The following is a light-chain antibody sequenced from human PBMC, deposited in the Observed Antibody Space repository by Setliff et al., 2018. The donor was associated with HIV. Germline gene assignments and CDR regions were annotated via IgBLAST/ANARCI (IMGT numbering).Light chain of an antibody. V-gene: IGLV2-14*03. J-gene: IGLJ1*01. CDR2: DVS. CDR3: SSYTSSSTSYV. Sequence: LTQPASVSGSPGQSITISCTGTSSDVGGYNYVSWYQQHPGKAPKLMIYDVSNRPSGVSNRFSGSKSGNTASLTISGLQAEDEADYYCSSYTSSSTSYVFGTGTKVTVL. CDR1: SSDVGGYNY.